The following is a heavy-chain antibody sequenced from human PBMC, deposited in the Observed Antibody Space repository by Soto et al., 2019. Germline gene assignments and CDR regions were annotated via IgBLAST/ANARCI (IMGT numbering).Heavy chain of an antibody. D-gene: IGHD3-10*01. CDR2: IYNIGST. CDR1: SDSVRSGSYY. J-gene: IGHJ4*02. CDR3: AWVRLGELFFDS. V-gene: IGHV4-61*01. Sequence: QVQLQESGPGLVKPSETLSLTCTVSSDSVRSGSYYWSWIRQPPGKGLEWIGYIYNIGSTNYNPPLKCGVTILVDTSKNKFTLKLCSVTVADTAVYYCAWVRLGELFFDSWGQGTLVTVSS.